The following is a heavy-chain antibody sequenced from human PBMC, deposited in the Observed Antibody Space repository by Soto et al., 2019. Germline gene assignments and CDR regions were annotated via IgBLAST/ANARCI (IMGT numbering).Heavy chain of an antibody. V-gene: IGHV5-51*01. J-gene: IGHJ5*02. CDR1: GYSFTSYW. Sequence: GESLKISCKGSGYSFTSYWIGWVRQMPGKGLEWMGIIYPGDSDTRYSPSFQGQVTISADKSISTAYLQWSSLKASDTAMYYCARHNDFRYYDSWSGYYTGIYSWFDPWGQGTLVTVSS. D-gene: IGHD3-3*01. CDR2: IYPGDSDT. CDR3: ARHNDFRYYDSWSGYYTGIYSWFDP.